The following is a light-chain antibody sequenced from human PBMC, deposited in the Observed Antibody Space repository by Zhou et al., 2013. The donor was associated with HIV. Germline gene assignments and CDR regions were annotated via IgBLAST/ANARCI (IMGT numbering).Light chain of an antibody. CDR2: EVS. J-gene: IGLJ2*01. CDR3: GSYAGSSIWI. CDR1: SSDVGGYNY. Sequence: QSALTQPPSASGSPGQSVTISCTGTSSDVGGYNYVSWYQLHPGKAPKLILYEVSKRPSGVPDRFSGSKSGNTASLTVSGLQAEDESDYYCGSYAGSSIWIFGGRDQADRP. V-gene: IGLV2-8*01.